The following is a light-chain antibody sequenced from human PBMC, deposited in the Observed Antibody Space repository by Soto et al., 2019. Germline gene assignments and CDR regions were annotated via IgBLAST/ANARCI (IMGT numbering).Light chain of an antibody. CDR1: SGSIASNY. Sequence: FMLTQPHSVSESPGKTVTISCTRSSGSIASNYVQWYQQRPGSAPTPVIYEDNERPSGVPDRFSGSIDSSSNSASLTISGLKTDDEADYYCQSYHSGSVVFGGGTKLTVL. J-gene: IGLJ2*01. V-gene: IGLV6-57*04. CDR2: EDN. CDR3: QSYHSGSVV.